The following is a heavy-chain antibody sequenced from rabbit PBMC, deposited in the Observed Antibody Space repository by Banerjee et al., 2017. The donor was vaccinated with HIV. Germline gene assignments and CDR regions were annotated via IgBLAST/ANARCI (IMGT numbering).Heavy chain of an antibody. J-gene: IGHJ2*01. D-gene: IGHD1-1*01. CDR3: ARNYVNAFDP. Sequence: QSLEESGGDLVKPGASLTLTCTASGFTPSTYWICWVRQAPGKGLEWIACIDTNDGDTDYANWPKGRFTISKTSSTTVTLQMTSLTAADTATYFCARNYVNAFDPWGQGTLVTVS. V-gene: IGHV1S40*01. CDR2: IDTNDGDT. CDR1: GFTPSTYW.